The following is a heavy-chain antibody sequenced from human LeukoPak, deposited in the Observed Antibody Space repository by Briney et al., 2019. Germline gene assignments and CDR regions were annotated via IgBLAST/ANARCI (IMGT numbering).Heavy chain of an antibody. Sequence: PGGSLRLSCAASGFTFSDYYMSWIRQAPGKGLEWVSYISSSGSTIYYADSVKGRFTISRDNSKSTLYIQMNSLRAEDTAVYYCARDRYTAQDIVVDYYMDVWGKGTTVTVSS. CDR2: ISSSGSTI. V-gene: IGHV3-11*04. J-gene: IGHJ6*03. D-gene: IGHD2-15*01. CDR1: GFTFSDYY. CDR3: ARDRYTAQDIVVDYYMDV.